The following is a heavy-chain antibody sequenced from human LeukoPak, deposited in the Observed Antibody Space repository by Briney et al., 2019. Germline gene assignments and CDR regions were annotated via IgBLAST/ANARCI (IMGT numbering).Heavy chain of an antibody. V-gene: IGHV4-59*12. J-gene: IGHJ6*03. Sequence: SETLSLTCVVSGDSISDYYWTWIRQPPGKGLEWLGYIYYSGSTSYNPSLESRITMSVDTSKNQFSLKLSSLTAADTAVYYCARGSCSGGSCYLYNYYHYMDVWGKGTTVTVSS. D-gene: IGHD2-15*01. CDR2: IYYSGST. CDR3: ARGSCSGGSCYLYNYYHYMDV. CDR1: GDSISDYY.